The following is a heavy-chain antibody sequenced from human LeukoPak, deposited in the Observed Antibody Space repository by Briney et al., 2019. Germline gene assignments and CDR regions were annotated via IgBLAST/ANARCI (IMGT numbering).Heavy chain of an antibody. CDR2: IYYSGST. J-gene: IGHJ4*02. Sequence: PSETLSLTCSVSGGSISNSGYYWGWIRQPPRKGLEWIESIYYSGSTYYNPSLKSRVTISVDTSKNQFSLKLSSVPAADTAVYYCASRSSGYSSGWLVFDYWGQGTLVTVSS. CDR1: GGSISNSGYY. CDR3: ASRSSGYSSGWLVFDY. D-gene: IGHD6-19*01. V-gene: IGHV4-39*01.